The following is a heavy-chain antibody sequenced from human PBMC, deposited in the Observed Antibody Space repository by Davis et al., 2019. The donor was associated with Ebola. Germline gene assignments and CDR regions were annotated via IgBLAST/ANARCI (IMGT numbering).Heavy chain of an antibody. CDR3: ARDLTVRGIAAAGSGY. CDR2: INAGNGNT. J-gene: IGHJ4*02. Sequence: ASVKVSCKASGYTFTSYAMHLVRQAPGQRLEWMGWINAGNGNTKYSQKFQGRVTITRDTSASTAYMELSSLRSEDTAVYYCARDLTVRGIAAAGSGYWGQGTLVTVSS. CDR1: GYTFTSYA. D-gene: IGHD6-13*01. V-gene: IGHV1-3*01.